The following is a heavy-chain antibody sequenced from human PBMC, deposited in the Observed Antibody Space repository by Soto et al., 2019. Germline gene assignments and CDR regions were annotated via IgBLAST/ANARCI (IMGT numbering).Heavy chain of an antibody. Sequence: GASVKVSCKASGYTFTGYYMHWVRQAPGQGLEWVSIITSDGRTYYADSVKGRFTISRDNSKNTVYLQMNSLRAEDTAVYYCAKDYSTVTTDPLSVVLFDYWGQGALVTVSS. CDR3: AKDYSTVTTDPLSVVLFDY. V-gene: IGHV3-23*01. CDR2: ITSDGRT. J-gene: IGHJ4*02. CDR1: GYTFTGYY. D-gene: IGHD4-17*01.